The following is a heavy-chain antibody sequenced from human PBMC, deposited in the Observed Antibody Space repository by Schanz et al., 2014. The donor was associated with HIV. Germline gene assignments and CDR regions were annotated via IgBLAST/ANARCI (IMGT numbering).Heavy chain of an antibody. D-gene: IGHD1-20*01. Sequence: EVQLVESGGGLVQPGRSLRLSCTVSGFTFSSYAMSWVRQAPGKGLEWVSLISGSGGHTYYADSVKGRFTISRDNSKSTLYLQMNSLRAEDTAVYYCARDKGDNWAGFYYYYGMDVWGQGTTVTVSS. CDR1: GFTFSSYA. J-gene: IGHJ6*02. V-gene: IGHV3-23*04. CDR2: ISGSGGHT. CDR3: ARDKGDNWAGFYYYYGMDV.